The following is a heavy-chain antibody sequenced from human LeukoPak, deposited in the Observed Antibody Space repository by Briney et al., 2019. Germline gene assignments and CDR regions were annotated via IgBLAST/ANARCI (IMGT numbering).Heavy chain of an antibody. Sequence: SETLSLTCTVSGGSISSYYWSWIRQPAGKGLEWIGRIYTSGSTNYNPSLKSRVTMSVDTSKNQFSLKLSSVTAADTAVYYCARSDPKRRYCSGGSCYTLPFDYWGQGTLVTVSS. CDR2: IYTSGST. CDR3: ARSDPKRRYCSGGSCYTLPFDY. CDR1: GGSISSYY. D-gene: IGHD2-15*01. V-gene: IGHV4-4*07. J-gene: IGHJ4*02.